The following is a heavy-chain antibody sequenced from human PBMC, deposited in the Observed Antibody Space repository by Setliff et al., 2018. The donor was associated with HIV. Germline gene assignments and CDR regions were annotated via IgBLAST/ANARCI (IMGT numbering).Heavy chain of an antibody. CDR2: IFYNGNT. J-gene: IGHJ3*02. Sequence: PSETLSLTCTVSGGSINRGDYYCTWIRQSPGKGLEFIGYIFYNGNTYYNPSLRSRVTISIDTSKNQFSLTLRSVTAADTAVYYCARESLNLGELSSNPDASDIWGQGTMVTVSS. CDR3: ARESLNLGELSSNPDASDI. CDR1: GGSINRGDYY. V-gene: IGHV4-30-4*08. D-gene: IGHD3-16*02.